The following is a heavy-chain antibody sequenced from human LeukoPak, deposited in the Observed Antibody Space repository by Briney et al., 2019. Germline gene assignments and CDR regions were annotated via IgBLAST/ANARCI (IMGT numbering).Heavy chain of an antibody. CDR2: IYYSGST. D-gene: IGHD3-22*01. CDR1: GGSISSSSYY. CDR3: AIRHLYYYDSSGSDY. J-gene: IGHJ4*02. V-gene: IGHV4-39*07. Sequence: SETLSLTCTVSGGSISSSSYYWGWIRQPPGKGLEWIGSIYYSGSTYYNPSLKSRVTISVDTSKNQFSLKLSSATAADTAVYYCAIRHLYYYDSSGSDYWGQGTLVTVSS.